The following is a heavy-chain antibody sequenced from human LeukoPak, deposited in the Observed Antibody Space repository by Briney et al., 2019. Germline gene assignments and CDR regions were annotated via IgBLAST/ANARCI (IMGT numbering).Heavy chain of an antibody. CDR2: IYYSGST. J-gene: IGHJ4*02. V-gene: IGHV4-31*03. D-gene: IGHD3-22*01. Sequence: PSETLSLTCTVSGGSISSGGYYWSWIRQHPGKGLEWIGYIYYSGSTYYNPSLKSRVTISVDTSKNQFSLKLSSVTAADTAVYYCARARPSMAGYYYPYYFDYWGQGTLVTVSS. CDR1: GGSISSGGYY. CDR3: ARARPSMAGYYYPYYFDY.